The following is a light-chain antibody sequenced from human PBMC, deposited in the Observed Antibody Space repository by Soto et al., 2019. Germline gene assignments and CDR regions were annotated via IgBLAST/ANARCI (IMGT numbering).Light chain of an antibody. J-gene: IGLJ3*02. CDR2: EVT. V-gene: IGLV2-8*01. CDR1: SSDLGAYNL. Sequence: QSALTQPPSASGSPGQSVTISCTGTSSDLGAYNLVSWYQQYPGKSPKLLIYEVTKRPSGVPYRFSGSKSGSTASLTVSGLQAEDEADYYCSSYAGNNNLVFGGGTKVTVL. CDR3: SSYAGNNNLV.